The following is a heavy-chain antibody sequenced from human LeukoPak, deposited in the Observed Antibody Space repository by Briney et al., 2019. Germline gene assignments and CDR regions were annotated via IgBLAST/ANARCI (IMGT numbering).Heavy chain of an antibody. CDR2: IYYSGST. J-gene: IGHJ4*02. D-gene: IGHD3-22*01. V-gene: IGHV4-39*01. CDR1: GGSISSSSYY. CDR3: ASRPTYYYDSSGYYYDY. Sequence: PSETLSLTCTVSGGSISSSSYYWGWIRQPPGKGLEWIGSIYYSGSTYYNPSLKSRVTISVDTSKNQFSLKLSSVTAADTAVYYCASRPTYYYDSSGYYYDYWGQGTLVTVSS.